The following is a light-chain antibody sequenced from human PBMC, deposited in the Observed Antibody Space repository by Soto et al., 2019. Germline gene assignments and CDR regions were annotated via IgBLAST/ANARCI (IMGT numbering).Light chain of an antibody. V-gene: IGKV3-20*01. CDR1: QYINTR. CDR2: GXS. Sequence: LSATTGERVTLSCRASQYINTRLAWYQHRPGQAXXXLXXGXSXMSTGMPERFRGRGSGTDFTLAISGLEPEDFAVYYCQQYGSSSLTFGQGTRLEIK. J-gene: IGKJ5*01. CDR3: QQYGSSSLT.